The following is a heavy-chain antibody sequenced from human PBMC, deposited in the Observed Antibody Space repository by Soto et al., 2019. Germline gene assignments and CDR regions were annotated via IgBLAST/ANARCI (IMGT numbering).Heavy chain of an antibody. CDR2: IWYDGSNK. Sequence: GGSLRLSCAASGFTFSSYGMHWVRQAPGKGLEWVAVIWYDGSNKYYADSVKGRFTISRDNSKNTLYLQMNSLRAEDTAVYYCAREVPDSLPGYYGSQFDYWRQGSLVTVSS. CDR3: AREVPDSLPGYYGSQFDY. CDR1: GFTFSSYG. J-gene: IGHJ4*02. D-gene: IGHD3-9*01. V-gene: IGHV3-33*01.